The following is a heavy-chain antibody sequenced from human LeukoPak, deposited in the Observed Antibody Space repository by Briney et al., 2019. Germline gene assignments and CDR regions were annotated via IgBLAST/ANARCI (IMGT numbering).Heavy chain of an antibody. CDR3: ARVTGYRIEDYFDY. CDR2: INPNSGGT. Sequence: ASVKVSCKASGYTFTSYYMHWVRQAPGQGLEWMGWINPNSGGTNYAQKFQGRVTMTRDTSISTAYMELSRLRSDDTAVYYCARVTGYRIEDYFDYWGQGTLITVFS. D-gene: IGHD6-13*01. V-gene: IGHV1-2*02. CDR1: GYTFTSYY. J-gene: IGHJ4*02.